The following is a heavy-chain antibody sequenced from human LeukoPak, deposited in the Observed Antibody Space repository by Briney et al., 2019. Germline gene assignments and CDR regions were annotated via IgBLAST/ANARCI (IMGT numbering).Heavy chain of an antibody. V-gene: IGHV4-61*02. D-gene: IGHD3-3*01. CDR3: ASSDTIFGVVSI. J-gene: IGHJ3*02. Sequence: PSQTLSLTCTVSGGSISSGSYYWSWIRQPAGKGLEWIESISYSGSTYYNPSLKSRVTISVDTSKNQFSLKLSSVTAADTAVYYCASSDTIFGVVSIWGQGTMVTVSS. CDR2: ISYSGST. CDR1: GGSISSGSYY.